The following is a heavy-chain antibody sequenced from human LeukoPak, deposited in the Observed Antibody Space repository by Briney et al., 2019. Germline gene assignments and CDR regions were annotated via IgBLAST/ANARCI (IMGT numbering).Heavy chain of an antibody. CDR2: IWYDGSNK. J-gene: IGHJ6*02. CDR3: ARDKVVPAAMLSCYYYYGMDV. D-gene: IGHD2-2*01. V-gene: IGHV3-33*01. CDR1: GFTFSSYG. Sequence: PGGSLRLSCAASGFTFSSYGMHWVRQAPGKGLEWVAVIWYDGSNKYYADSVKGRFTISRDNSKNTLYLQMNSLRAEDTAVYYCARDKVVPAAMLSCYYYYGMDVWGQGTTVTVSS.